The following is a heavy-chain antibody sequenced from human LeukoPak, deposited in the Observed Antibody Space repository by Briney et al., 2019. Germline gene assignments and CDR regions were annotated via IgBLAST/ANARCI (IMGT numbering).Heavy chain of an antibody. CDR3: ARDRDYYGSGSYPADY. Sequence: PGGSLRLSCAASGFTFSSSWMHGVRQCPEKGRVWVARINGDGSSTSFADSVKGRFIISRDNAKNSLYLQMNSLRAEDTAVYYCARDRDYYGSGSYPADYWGQGTLVTVPS. CDR2: INGDGSST. V-gene: IGHV3-74*01. CDR1: GFTFSSSW. D-gene: IGHD3-10*01. J-gene: IGHJ4*02.